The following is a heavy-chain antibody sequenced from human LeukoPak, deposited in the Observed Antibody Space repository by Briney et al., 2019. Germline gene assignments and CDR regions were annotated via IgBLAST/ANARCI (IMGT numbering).Heavy chain of an antibody. Sequence: GGSLRLSCAASGFTFSSYAMSWVRQAPGKGLEWVSAFSGSGGSTYYADSVKGRFTISRDNSKNTLYLQMNSLRTEDTAVYYCAKDTSGRGSYDFGDYWGQGTLVTVSS. CDR1: GFTFSSYA. J-gene: IGHJ4*02. CDR3: AKDTSGRGSYDFGDY. D-gene: IGHD3-16*01. V-gene: IGHV3-23*01. CDR2: FSGSGGST.